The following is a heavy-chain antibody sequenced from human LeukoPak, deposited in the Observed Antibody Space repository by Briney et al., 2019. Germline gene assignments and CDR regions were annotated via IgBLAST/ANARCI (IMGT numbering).Heavy chain of an antibody. CDR2: ISYDGSNK. J-gene: IGHJ4*02. Sequence: GGSLRLSCAATGFTFSSYAMHWVRQAPGKGLEWVAVISYDGSNKYYADSVKGRFTISRDNSKNTLYLQMNSLRAEDTAVYYCARDSAYGHGPFDYWGQGTLVTVSS. CDR1: GFTFSSYA. D-gene: IGHD3-16*01. V-gene: IGHV3-30*04. CDR3: ARDSAYGHGPFDY.